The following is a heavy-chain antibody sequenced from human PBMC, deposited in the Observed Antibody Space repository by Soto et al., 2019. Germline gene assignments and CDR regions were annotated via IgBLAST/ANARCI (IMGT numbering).Heavy chain of an antibody. Sequence: QVQLVQSGAEVKKPGSSVKVSCKASGGTFSSYAISWVRQAPGQGLEWMGGIIPIFGTANYAQKSQGRVTXPXAXSXCTAYMELRSLRSEDTAVYYCARHPGGRGYYYGMDVWGQGTTVTVSS. CDR2: IIPIFGTA. J-gene: IGHJ6*02. D-gene: IGHD2-15*01. CDR3: ARHPGGRGYYYGMDV. V-gene: IGHV1-69*05. CDR1: GGTFSSYA.